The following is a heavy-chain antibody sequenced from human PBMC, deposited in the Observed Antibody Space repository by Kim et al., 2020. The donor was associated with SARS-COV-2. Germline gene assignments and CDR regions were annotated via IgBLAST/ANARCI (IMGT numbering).Heavy chain of an antibody. J-gene: IGHJ4*02. V-gene: IGHV3-33*06. CDR3: AKDLRSNSGWELDY. Sequence: GGSLRPSCAASGFTFSNYGMHWVRQAPGKGLEWVAVAWYDGTNKYCADSVKGRFTISRDNSKNTLYLQMNSLRAEDTAVYYCAKDLRSNSGWELDYWGQGTLVTVSS. CDR1: GFTFSNYG. D-gene: IGHD6-19*01. CDR2: AWYDGTNK.